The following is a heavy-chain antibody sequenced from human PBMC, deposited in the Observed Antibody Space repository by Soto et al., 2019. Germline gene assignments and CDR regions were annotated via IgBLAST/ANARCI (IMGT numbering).Heavy chain of an antibody. CDR2: IFYSGST. J-gene: IGHJ5*02. Sequence: QVQLQESGPGLVKPSQTLSLTCTVSGGSISSGGYYWSWIRQHPGKGLEWIGYIFYSGSTYYNPSLKSRVTISVETSKNQFSLKPSSVTAADTAVYYCARVGGINWFDPWGQGTLVTVSS. D-gene: IGHD3-16*01. CDR1: GGSISSGGYY. V-gene: IGHV4-31*03. CDR3: ARVGGINWFDP.